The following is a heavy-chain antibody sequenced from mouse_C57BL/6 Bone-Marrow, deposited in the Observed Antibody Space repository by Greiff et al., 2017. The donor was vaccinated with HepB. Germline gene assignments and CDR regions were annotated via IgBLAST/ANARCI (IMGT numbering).Heavy chain of an antibody. CDR1: GYTFTEYT. V-gene: IGHV1-62-2*01. CDR2: FYPGSGSI. CDR3: ARHEEGGDGGYYFDY. D-gene: IGHD1-2*01. J-gene: IGHJ2*01. Sequence: QVQLKESGAELVKPGASVKLSCKASGYTFTEYTIHWVKQRSGQGLEWIGWFYPGSGSIKYNEKFKDKATLTADKSSSTVYMELSRLTSEDSAVYFCARHEEGGDGGYYFDYWGQGTTLTVSS.